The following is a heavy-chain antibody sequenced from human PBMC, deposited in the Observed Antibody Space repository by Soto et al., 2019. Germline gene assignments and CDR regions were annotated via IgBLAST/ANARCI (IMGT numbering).Heavy chain of an antibody. V-gene: IGHV4-30-2*01. J-gene: IGHJ4*02. CDR1: GGSISSGGYS. CDR2: IYHSGST. Sequence: SETLSLTXAVSGGSISSGGYSWSWIRQPPGKGLEWIGYIYHSGSTYYNPSLKSRVTISVDRSKNQFSLKLSSVTAADTAVYYCASSRGYSYGYDYWGQGTLVTVSS. CDR3: ASSRGYSYGYDY. D-gene: IGHD5-18*01.